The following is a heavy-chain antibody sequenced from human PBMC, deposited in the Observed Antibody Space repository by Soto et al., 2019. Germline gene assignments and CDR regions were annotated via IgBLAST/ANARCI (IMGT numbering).Heavy chain of an antibody. CDR1: GFTLSDHY. V-gene: IGHV3-72*01. CDR2: TRNKANSYTT. D-gene: IGHD3-10*01. Sequence: ESGGGLVQPGRSLRLSCAGSGFTLSDHYMDWVRQAPGKGLEWVGRTRNKANSYTTEYAASVKGRFTVSRDASLNSVYLQMNSLKTEDTAVYYCVRTSHYGSGSWNFDSWGQGTLVTVSS. J-gene: IGHJ4*02. CDR3: VRTSHYGSGSWNFDS.